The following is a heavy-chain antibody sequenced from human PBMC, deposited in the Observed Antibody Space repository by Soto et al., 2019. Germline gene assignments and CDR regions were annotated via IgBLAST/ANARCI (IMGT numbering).Heavy chain of an antibody. CDR3: ARDRVAARPTFYYYYGMDV. J-gene: IGHJ6*02. V-gene: IGHV1-18*01. CDR1: GYTFTSYG. CDR2: ISAYNGNT. D-gene: IGHD6-6*01. Sequence: QVQLLQSGAEVKKPGASVRVSCKASGYTFTSYGISWVRQAPGQGLEWKGWISAYNGNTNYAQKLLGRVTMTTDTTTSTAYMELRSLRSDDTAVYYCARDRVAARPTFYYYYGMDVWGQGTTVTVSS.